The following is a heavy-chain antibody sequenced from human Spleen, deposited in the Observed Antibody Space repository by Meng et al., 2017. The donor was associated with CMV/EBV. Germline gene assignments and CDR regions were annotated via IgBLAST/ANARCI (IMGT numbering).Heavy chain of an antibody. Sequence: GESLKISCAASGFTFSSYAMSWVRQAPGKGLEWVSAISGNGGSTYYADSVKGRFTISRDNSKNTLYLQMNSLRAEDTAVYYCARVILEGNYYYGMDVWGQGTTVTVSS. CDR1: GFTFSSYA. CDR2: ISGNGGST. D-gene: IGHD1-1*01. J-gene: IGHJ6*02. V-gene: IGHV3-23*01. CDR3: ARVILEGNYYYGMDV.